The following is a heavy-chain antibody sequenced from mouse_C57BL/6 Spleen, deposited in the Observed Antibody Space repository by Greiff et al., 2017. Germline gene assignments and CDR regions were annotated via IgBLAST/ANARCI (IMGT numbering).Heavy chain of an antibody. D-gene: IGHD2-4*01. J-gene: IGHJ3*01. CDR3: ARTYDYDRGTSAC. CDR2: ILPGLGST. CDR1: GYTFTGYW. V-gene: IGHV1-9*01. Sequence: QVQLQQSGAERMQPGASVTLSCKATGYTFTGYWIEWVKQRPGHGLEWIGEILPGLGSTNYNEKFKGKATFTADTSSNTAYMQLSSLTTEDSAIYDCARTYDYDRGTSACWGQGTLVTVSA.